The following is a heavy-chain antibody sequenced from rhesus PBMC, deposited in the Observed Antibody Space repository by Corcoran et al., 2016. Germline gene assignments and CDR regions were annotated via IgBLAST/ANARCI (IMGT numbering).Heavy chain of an antibody. CDR1: GGTISSRSW. CDR2: IHGSVGHT. Sequence: QVQLQESGPAVVKPSETLSLTGAVSGGTISSRSWWNWIRQSQGRGLGWTGGIHGSVGHTEYNPSLKSRVTISKDTSKNQFSLTLTSVTAADTALYYCASGPLSQLDFWGQGVLLTVSS. V-gene: IGHV4-93*01. J-gene: IGHJ4*01. CDR3: ASGPLSQLDF. D-gene: IGHD6-13*01.